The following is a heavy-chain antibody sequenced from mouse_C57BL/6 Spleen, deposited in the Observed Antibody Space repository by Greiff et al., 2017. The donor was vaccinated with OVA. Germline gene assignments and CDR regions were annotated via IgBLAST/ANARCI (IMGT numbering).Heavy chain of an antibody. V-gene: IGHV1-55*01. J-gene: IGHJ3*01. CDR1: GYTFTSYW. D-gene: IGHD2-4*01. CDR2: IYPGSGST. Sequence: VQLQQPGAELVKPGASVKMSCKASGYTFTSYWITWVKQRPGQGLEWIGDIYPGSGSTNYNEKFKSKATLTVDTSSSTAYMQLSSLTSEDSAVYYCARSNYDYGNAWFAYWGQGTLVTVSA. CDR3: ARSNYDYGNAWFAY.